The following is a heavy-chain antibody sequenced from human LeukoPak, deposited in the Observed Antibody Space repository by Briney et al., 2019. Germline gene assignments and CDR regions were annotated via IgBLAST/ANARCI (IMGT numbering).Heavy chain of an antibody. D-gene: IGHD5-18*01. CDR2: ISSSGRTI. J-gene: IGHJ4*02. V-gene: IGHV3-11*01. Sequence: LSLTCTVSGGSISSYYWSWIRQPPGKGLEWVSYISSSGRTIYYADSVKGRFTISRDNAKNSLYLQMNSLRAEDTAVYYCARDRGIQSEFDYWGQGTLVTVSS. CDR3: ARDRGIQSEFDY. CDR1: GGSISSYY.